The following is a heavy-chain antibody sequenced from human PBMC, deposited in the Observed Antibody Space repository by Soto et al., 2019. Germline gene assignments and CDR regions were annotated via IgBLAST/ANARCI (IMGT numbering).Heavy chain of an antibody. Sequence: SCKASGYTFTGYYMHWVRQAPGKGLEWVAVISYDGSNKYYADSVKGRFTISRDNSKNTLYLQMNSLRAEDTAVYYCARDRGYSVFDYWGQGTLVTVSS. CDR3: ARDRGYSVFDY. V-gene: IGHV3-30-3*01. CDR2: ISYDGSNK. J-gene: IGHJ4*02. D-gene: IGHD5-18*01. CDR1: GYTFTGYY.